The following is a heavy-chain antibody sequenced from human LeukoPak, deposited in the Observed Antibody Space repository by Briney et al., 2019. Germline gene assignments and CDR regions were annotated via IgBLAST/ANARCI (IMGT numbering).Heavy chain of an antibody. CDR3: AKPRENSSGVGRYFDY. J-gene: IGHJ4*02. V-gene: IGHV3-23*01. CDR2: ISGSGSST. D-gene: IGHD6-19*01. Sequence: GESLRLSCAASGFTFSSYAMSWVRQAPGKGLEWVSAISGSGSSTYYADSVKGRFTISRDNSKNTLYLQMNSLRAEDTAVYYCAKPRENSSGVGRYFDYWGQGTLVTVSS. CDR1: GFTFSSYA.